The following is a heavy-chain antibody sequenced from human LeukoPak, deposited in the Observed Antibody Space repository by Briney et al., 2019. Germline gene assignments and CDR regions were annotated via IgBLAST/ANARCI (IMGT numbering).Heavy chain of an antibody. Sequence: GASVKVSCKASGYTFTSYGISWVRRAPGQGLEWMGWISAYNGNTNYAQKLQGRLTMITDTSTSTAYMELRSLRSGDTAVYYCGRVWDRSSWLDYWGQGTLVTVSS. CDR3: GRVWDRSSWLDY. CDR1: GYTFTSYG. V-gene: IGHV1-18*01. CDR2: ISAYNGNT. D-gene: IGHD6-13*01. J-gene: IGHJ4*02.